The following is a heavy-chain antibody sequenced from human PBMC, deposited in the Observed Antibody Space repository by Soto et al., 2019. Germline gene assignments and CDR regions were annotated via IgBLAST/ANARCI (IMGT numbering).Heavy chain of an antibody. CDR2: IYYSGST. Sequence: SETLSLTCTDSGGSISSYYWSWIRQPPGKGLEWIGYIYYSGSTNYNPSLKSRVTISVDTSKNQFSLKLSSVTAADTAVYYCARRRHYDYIWGSYRSYFDYWGQGTLVTVSS. J-gene: IGHJ4*02. CDR3: ARRRHYDYIWGSYRSYFDY. D-gene: IGHD3-16*02. V-gene: IGHV4-59*08. CDR1: GGSISSYY.